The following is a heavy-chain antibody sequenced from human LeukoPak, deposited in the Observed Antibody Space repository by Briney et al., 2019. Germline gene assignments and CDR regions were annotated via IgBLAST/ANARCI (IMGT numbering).Heavy chain of an antibody. CDR2: ISSSGSTI. D-gene: IGHD2-8*01. J-gene: IGHJ4*02. V-gene: IGHV3-48*03. Sequence: GGSLRLSCAASGFTFSSYEMNWVRQAPGKGLEWVSYISSSGSTIYYADSVKGRFTISRDNAKNSLYLQMNSLRAEDTAVYYCARGGEWFSAGGVFDYWGQGTPVTVSS. CDR3: ARGGEWFSAGGVFDY. CDR1: GFTFSSYE.